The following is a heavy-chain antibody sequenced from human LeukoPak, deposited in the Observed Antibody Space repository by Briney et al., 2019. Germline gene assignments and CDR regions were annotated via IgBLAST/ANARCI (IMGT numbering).Heavy chain of an antibody. V-gene: IGHV4-34*01. CDR2: INHSGST. CDR1: GGSFSGYY. J-gene: IGHJ4*02. CDR3: ARDRGSYWRGCYFDY. Sequence: ASETLSLTCAVYGGSFSGYYWSWIRQPPGKGLEWIGEINHSGSTNYNPSLKSRVTISVDTSKNQFSLKLSSVTAADTAVYYCARDRGSYWRGCYFDYWGRGTLVTVSS. D-gene: IGHD1-26*01.